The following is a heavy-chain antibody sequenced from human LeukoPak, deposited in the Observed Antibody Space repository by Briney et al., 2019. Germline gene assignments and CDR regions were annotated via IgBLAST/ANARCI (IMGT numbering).Heavy chain of an antibody. V-gene: IGHV1-2*02. CDR1: GYTFTGYY. J-gene: IGHJ4*02. Sequence: ASVKVSCKASGYTFTGYYMHWVRQAPRQGLEWMGWINSKSGGANYAQKFQGRVSMTRDTSVSTAYVELSRLDSADTAVYYCARGRFIVASAFDYWGQGTLVTVSS. CDR2: INSKSGGA. CDR3: ARGRFIVASAFDY. D-gene: IGHD3-22*01.